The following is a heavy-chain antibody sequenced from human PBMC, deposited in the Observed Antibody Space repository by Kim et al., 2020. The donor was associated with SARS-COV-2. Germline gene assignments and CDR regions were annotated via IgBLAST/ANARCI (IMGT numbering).Heavy chain of an antibody. CDR1: GGSISSSNW. D-gene: IGHD2-15*01. J-gene: IGHJ4*02. CDR3: ARAQHWWRARGNYFDY. Sequence: SETLSLTCAVSGGSISSSNWWSWVRQPPGKGLEWFGEIYHSGSTNYNQSLKSRVTISVDKSKNQFSLKLSSVTAADTAVYYCARAQHWWRARGNYFDYWGQGTLVTVSS. CDR2: IYHSGST. V-gene: IGHV4-4*02.